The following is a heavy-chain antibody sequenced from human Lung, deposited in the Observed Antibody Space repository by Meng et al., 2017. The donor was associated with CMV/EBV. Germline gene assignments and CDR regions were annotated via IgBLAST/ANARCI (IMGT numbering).Heavy chain of an antibody. CDR3: VKGTPGRSYCDY. D-gene: IGHD3-10*01. Sequence: VGMRQSGPEVKKAGAAVRVSCKASPYAFGTYGISWVRQATGLGLEWMGWFVNYRDTYPAPKFRDRVTMTTDTHTNTVIMELRSLTSDDTAVYYCVKGTPGRSYCDYWGQGTLVTVSS. CDR2: FVNYRDT. CDR1: PYAFGTYG. V-gene: IGHV1-18*01. J-gene: IGHJ4*02.